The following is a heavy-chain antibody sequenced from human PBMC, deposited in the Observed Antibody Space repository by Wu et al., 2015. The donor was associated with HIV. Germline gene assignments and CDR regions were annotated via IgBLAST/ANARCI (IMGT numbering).Heavy chain of an antibody. CDR3: ARDRAGYYFDY. V-gene: IGHV1-46*01. CDR1: GYTFTSYY. CDR2: INPSGGST. D-gene: IGHD3-9*01. J-gene: IGHJ4*02. Sequence: QVQLVQSGAEVKKPGASVKVSCKASGYTFTSYYMHWVRQAPGQGLEWMGIINPSGGSTSYAQKFQGRVTMTRDTSTSTVYMELSSLRSDDTAVYYCARDRAGYYFDYWGQGTLVTVSS.